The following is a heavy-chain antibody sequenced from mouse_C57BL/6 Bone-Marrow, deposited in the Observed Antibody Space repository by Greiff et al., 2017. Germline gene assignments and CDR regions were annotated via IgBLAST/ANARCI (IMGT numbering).Heavy chain of an antibody. CDR1: GYTFTSYW. D-gene: IGHD2-14*01. Sequence: QVQLQQPGAELVRPGSSVKLSCKASGYTFTSYWMDWVKQRPGQGLEWIGNIYPSDSETHYNQKFKDKATLTVDKSSSTAYMQLSSLTSEDSAVYCGARSGEYDVGAWFDYWGQGTLVTVSA. CDR2: IYPSDSET. CDR3: ARSGEYDVGAWFDY. V-gene: IGHV1-61*01. J-gene: IGHJ3*01.